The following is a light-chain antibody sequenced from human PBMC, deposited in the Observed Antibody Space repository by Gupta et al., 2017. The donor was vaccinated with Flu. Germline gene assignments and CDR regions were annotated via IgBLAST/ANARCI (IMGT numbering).Light chain of an antibody. CDR1: NIRSIN. V-gene: IGLV3-9*01. CDR2: TNN. CDR3: HARDSFTASV. Sequence: GGYNIRSINLHANQQKPDQAHVLIINTNNNRPSVLPERLSGSKSENTAAITINGAQAGDEAYYYCHARDSFTASVFGGGTKVTVL. J-gene: IGLJ3*02.